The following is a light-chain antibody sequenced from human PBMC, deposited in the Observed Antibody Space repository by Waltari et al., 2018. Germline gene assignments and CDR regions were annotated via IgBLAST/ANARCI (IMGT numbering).Light chain of an antibody. Sequence: SFELTQDPAVSVALGQTVTNTCRGRPPATFYENWYQQKPGQAPILVFAGRNDRPSGIPDRFSGSNSRNTASLTITGAQAEDEAAYYCNSRDTSGHHVVFGGGTNLTVL. J-gene: IGLJ2*01. CDR2: GRN. V-gene: IGLV3-19*01. CDR1: PPATFY. CDR3: NSRDTSGHHVV.